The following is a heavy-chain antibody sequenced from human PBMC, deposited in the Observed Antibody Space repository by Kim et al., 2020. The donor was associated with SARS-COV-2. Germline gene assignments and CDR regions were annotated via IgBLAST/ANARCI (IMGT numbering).Heavy chain of an antibody. CDR2: IWYDGSNK. J-gene: IGHJ6*02. Sequence: GGSLRLSCAASGFTFSSYGMHWVRQAPGKGLEWVAVIWYDGSNKYYADSVKGRFTISRDNSKNTLYLQMNSLRAEDTAVYYCARDRFHRAGTLIYYYGMDVWGQGTTVTVSS. V-gene: IGHV3-33*01. D-gene: IGHD6-19*01. CDR3: ARDRFHRAGTLIYYYGMDV. CDR1: GFTFSSYG.